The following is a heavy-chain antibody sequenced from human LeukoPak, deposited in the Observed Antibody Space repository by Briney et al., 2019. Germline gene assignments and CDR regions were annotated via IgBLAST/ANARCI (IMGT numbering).Heavy chain of an antibody. Sequence: PGESLKISCKGSGYSFTSYWIGWVRQMPGKGLEWMGIIYPGDSDTRYSPSFQGQVTISADESISTAYLQWSSLKASDTAMYYCARQGPDSSGYSDDAFDIWGQGTMVTVSS. V-gene: IGHV5-51*01. CDR3: ARQGPDSSGYSDDAFDI. J-gene: IGHJ3*02. D-gene: IGHD3-22*01. CDR2: IYPGDSDT. CDR1: GYSFTSYW.